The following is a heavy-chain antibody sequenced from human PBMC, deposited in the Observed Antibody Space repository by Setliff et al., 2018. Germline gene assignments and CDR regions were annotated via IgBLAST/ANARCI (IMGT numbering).Heavy chain of an antibody. CDR1: GFTFSSFW. Sequence: QTGGSLRLSCAASGFTFSSFWMRWVRQAPGKGLEWVANINQNGGAKYYVDSVKGRFTVSRDHAANSLYLQMNRLRAEDTAVYYCARVKPFAMDVWGQGTTVTVSS. CDR3: ARVKPFAMDV. V-gene: IGHV3-7*01. J-gene: IGHJ6*02. CDR2: INQNGGAK.